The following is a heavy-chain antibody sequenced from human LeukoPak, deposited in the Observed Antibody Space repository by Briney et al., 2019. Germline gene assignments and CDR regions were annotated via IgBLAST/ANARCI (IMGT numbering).Heavy chain of an antibody. V-gene: IGHV3-23*01. D-gene: IGHD2-15*01. CDR2: ISGSGGST. J-gene: IGHJ1*01. Sequence: GGSLRFSCAASGFTFSSYAMSWVRKAPGKGLEWVSAISGSGGSTYYADSVKGRFTISRDNSKNTLYLQMNSLRAEDTAVYYCAKDREVAATLYAEYFQHWGQGTLVTVSS. CDR3: AKDREVAATLYAEYFQH. CDR1: GFTFSSYA.